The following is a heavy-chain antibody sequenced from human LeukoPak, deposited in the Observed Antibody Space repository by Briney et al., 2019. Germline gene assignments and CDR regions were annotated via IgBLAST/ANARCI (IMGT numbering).Heavy chain of an antibody. D-gene: IGHD3-22*01. CDR2: IYYSGST. CDR1: GGSISSSSYY. Sequence: SETLSLTCTVSGGSISSSSYYWGWIRQPPGKGLEWIGSIYYSGSTYYNPSLKSRVTISVDTSKNQFSLKLSSVTAADTAVYYCARINYYDSSGYPDYWGQGTLSPSPQ. CDR3: ARINYYDSSGYPDY. J-gene: IGHJ4*02. V-gene: IGHV4-39*07.